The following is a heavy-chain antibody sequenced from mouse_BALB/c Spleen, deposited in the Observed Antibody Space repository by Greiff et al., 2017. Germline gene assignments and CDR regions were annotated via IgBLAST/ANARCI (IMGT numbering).Heavy chain of an antibody. Sequence: QVQLQQSGAELAKPGASVKMSCKASGYTFTSYWMHWVKQRPGQGLEWIGYINPSTGYTEYNQKFKDKATLTADKSSSTAYMQLSSLTSEDSAVYYGARLGDYDDYAMDYWGQGTSVTVSS. CDR1: GYTFTSYW. CDR2: INPSTGYT. CDR3: ARLGDYDDYAMDY. V-gene: IGHV1-7*01. J-gene: IGHJ4*01. D-gene: IGHD2-4*01.